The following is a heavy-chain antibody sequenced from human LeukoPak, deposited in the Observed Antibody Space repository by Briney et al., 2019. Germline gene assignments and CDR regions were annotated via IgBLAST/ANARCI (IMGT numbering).Heavy chain of an antibody. J-gene: IGHJ3*02. D-gene: IGHD1-26*01. CDR2: ITRDSSNM. V-gene: IGHV3-48*02. Sequence: TGGSLRLSCAASEFTFNTYRMDWVRQAPGKGLEWVSYITRDSSNMMYADSVRGRFTISRDNAKNALYLQMNSLRDEDTALYYCAREYTGSYHTFDIWGQGTMVTVSS. CDR3: AREYTGSYHTFDI. CDR1: EFTFNTYR.